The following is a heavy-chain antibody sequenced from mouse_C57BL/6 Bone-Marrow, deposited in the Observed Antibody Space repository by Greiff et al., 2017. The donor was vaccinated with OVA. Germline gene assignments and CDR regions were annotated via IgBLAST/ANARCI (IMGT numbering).Heavy chain of an antibody. J-gene: IGHJ3*01. CDR2: IHPNSGST. V-gene: IGHV1-64*01. CDR3: ARLGTVPATRVAY. CDR1: GYTFTSYW. D-gene: IGHD1-1*01. Sequence: QVQLQQPGAELVKPGASVKLSCKASGYTFTSYWMHWVKQRPGQGLEWIGMIHPNSGSTNYNEKFKSKATLTVDKSSSTAYMQLSSLTSEDSAVYYCARLGTVPATRVAYWGQGTLVTVSA.